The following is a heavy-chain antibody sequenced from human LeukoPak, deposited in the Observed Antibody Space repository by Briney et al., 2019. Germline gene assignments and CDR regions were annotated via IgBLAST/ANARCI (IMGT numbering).Heavy chain of an antibody. D-gene: IGHD5-24*01. V-gene: IGHV3-23*01. CDR3: AKDPRVGSRVATPCH. J-gene: IGHJ4*02. CDR2: ISGSGGST. CDR1: GFTFSSYA. Sequence: GGSLRLSCAASGFTFSSYAMSWVRQAPGTGREWVSAISGSGGSTYYADSVKGRFTISRDNSKSTLFLQMNSLRAEDTAVYYCAKDPRVGSRVATPCHWGQGTLVTVSS.